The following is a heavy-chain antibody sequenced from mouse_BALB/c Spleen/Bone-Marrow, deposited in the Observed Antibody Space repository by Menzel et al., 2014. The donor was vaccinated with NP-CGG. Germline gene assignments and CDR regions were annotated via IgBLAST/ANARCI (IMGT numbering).Heavy chain of an antibody. CDR1: GFNIKDTY. CDR3: ASYYYGSSSFAY. CDR2: IDPANGNT. D-gene: IGHD1-1*01. V-gene: IGHV14-3*02. J-gene: IGHJ3*01. Sequence: VQLQQSGAELVKPGASVKLSCTASGFNIKDTYMHWVKQRPEQGLEWIGRIDPANGNTKYVPKFQGKATITADTSSNTAYLQLSSLTSEDTAVYYCASYYYGSSSFAYWGQGTLVTGSA.